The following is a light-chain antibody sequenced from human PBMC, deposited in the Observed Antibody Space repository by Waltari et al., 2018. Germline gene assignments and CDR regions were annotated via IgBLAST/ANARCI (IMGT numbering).Light chain of an antibody. J-gene: IGKJ4*01. CDR2: AAS. V-gene: IGKV1-39*01. Sequence: DIQMTQSPSSLSASVGDRVTITCRASQPIDIYLNWYQQKPGKAPSLLIYAASSLQGGVPSRFSGGGSGTDFTLTISRLQPEDFASYYCQQSYSNPLTFGGGTKVEIK. CDR3: QQSYSNPLT. CDR1: QPIDIY.